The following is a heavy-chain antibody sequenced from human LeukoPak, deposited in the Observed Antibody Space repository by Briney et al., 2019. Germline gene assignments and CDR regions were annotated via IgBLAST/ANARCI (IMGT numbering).Heavy chain of an antibody. J-gene: IGHJ6*03. CDR3: ARQCLTPYYNYMDV. Sequence: ASVRVSCKASGYNFNHHAITWVGQAPGQGLEWMGGIRGHNGDTDYAQKFQGRLTLTTDTSTSTAYMELRNLKSDDTAVYFCARQCLTPYYNYMDVWGKGTTVTVSS. CDR2: IRGHNGDT. CDR1: GYNFNHHA. D-gene: IGHD3-9*01. V-gene: IGHV1-18*01.